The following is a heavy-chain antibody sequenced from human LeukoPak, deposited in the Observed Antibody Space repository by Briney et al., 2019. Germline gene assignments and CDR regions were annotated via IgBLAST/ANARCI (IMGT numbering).Heavy chain of an antibody. J-gene: IGHJ3*02. Sequence: GGSLRLSCEASGFTVSSTHMVWVRQAPGKGLEWVSVTYTGGNSYYAGSVQGRFIISRDISKNTLYLQMNNLRAEDSVLYYCARGGRGSAAVVAPRSFDIWGQGTMVTVSS. CDR1: GFTVSSTH. D-gene: IGHD3-22*01. CDR3: ARGGRGSAAVVAPRSFDI. V-gene: IGHV3-53*01. CDR2: TYTGGNS.